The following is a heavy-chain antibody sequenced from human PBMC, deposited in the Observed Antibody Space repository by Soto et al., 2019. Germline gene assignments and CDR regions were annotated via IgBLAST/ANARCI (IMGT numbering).Heavy chain of an antibody. V-gene: IGHV1-18*01. CDR2: ISAYNGNT. D-gene: IGHD5-18*01. CDR1: GYTFTSYG. CDR3: ARDRDTAMVFRYYGMDV. J-gene: IGHJ6*02. Sequence: ASVKVSCKASGYTFTSYGISWVRQAPGQGLEWMGWISAYNGNTNYAQKLQGRVTMTTDTSTSTAYMELRSLRSDDTAVYYCARDRDTAMVFRYYGMDVWGQGTTVTVSS.